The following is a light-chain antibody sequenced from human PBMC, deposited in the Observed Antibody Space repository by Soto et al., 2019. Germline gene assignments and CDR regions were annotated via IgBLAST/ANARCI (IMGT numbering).Light chain of an antibody. J-gene: IGLJ2*01. Sequence: QSVLTQPPSASGTPGQRVTISCSGSTSSIGSNYVYWYQQLPGTAPKLLIYSNNQRPSGFPDRFSGSKSGTSASLAISGLRSEDEADYHCAAWDDSLSGLVFGGGTKLTVL. CDR3: AAWDDSLSGLV. V-gene: IGLV1-47*01. CDR2: SNN. CDR1: TSSIGSNY.